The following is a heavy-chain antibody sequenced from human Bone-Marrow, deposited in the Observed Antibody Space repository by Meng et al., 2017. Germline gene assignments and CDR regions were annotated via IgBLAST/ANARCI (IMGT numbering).Heavy chain of an antibody. D-gene: IGHD1-14*01. Sequence: QVLLQESGPGLVKPSGTLFLTRAVSGGSISSTNWWSWVRQPPGRGLGWIGKIYHSGITIYNPSLKSRVTMSVDNSKNQFSLKLNSMTAADTAVYYCARDPTGGEDHQRVWGQGTLVTVSS. V-gene: IGHV4-4*02. CDR3: ARDPTGGEDHQRV. J-gene: IGHJ4*02. CDR1: GGSISSTNW. CDR2: IYHSGIT.